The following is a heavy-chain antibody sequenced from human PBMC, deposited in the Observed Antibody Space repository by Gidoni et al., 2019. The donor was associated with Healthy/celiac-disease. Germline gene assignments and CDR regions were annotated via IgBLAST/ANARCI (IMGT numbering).Heavy chain of an antibody. CDR3: ARSACSSTSCYKGEGWFDP. V-gene: IGHV1-2*02. CDR2: INPNSGGK. Sequence: QVQLVQSGAEVKKPGASVKVSCKASGYTFTGYYMHWVRQAPGQGLEWMGWINPNSGGKNYAQKLQGRVTMTRDTSISTAYMELSRLRSDDTAVYYCARSACSSTSCYKGEGWFDPWGQGTLVTVSS. CDR1: GYTFTGYY. J-gene: IGHJ5*02. D-gene: IGHD2-2*02.